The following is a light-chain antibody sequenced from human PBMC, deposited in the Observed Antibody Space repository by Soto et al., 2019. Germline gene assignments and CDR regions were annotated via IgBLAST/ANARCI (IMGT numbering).Light chain of an antibody. CDR1: QGISSY. V-gene: IGKV1-9*01. CDR3: QQYNSYPGT. Sequence: NQKTQSPSFMLASVGGSVIITCRASQGISSYLAWYQQKPGKAPNLLIYAASTLQSGVPSRFSVSGSGAEFTLTFGILQPHNCATYFCQQYNSYPGTFGHGTKVDIK. J-gene: IGKJ1*01. CDR2: AAS.